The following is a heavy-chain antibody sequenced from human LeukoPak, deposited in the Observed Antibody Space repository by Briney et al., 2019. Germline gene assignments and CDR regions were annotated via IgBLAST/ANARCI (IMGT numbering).Heavy chain of an antibody. D-gene: IGHD6-19*01. Sequence: SETLSLTCAVYGGSFSGYYWGWVRQPPGKGLEWIGGIYFSGTTYYNPSLRSRVTISVDTSKNQFSLKLNSVTAADTAVYFCARRSSSAWYYYFGYWGQGALVTVSS. CDR1: GGSFSGYY. V-gene: IGHV4-34*01. J-gene: IGHJ4*02. CDR2: IYFSGTT. CDR3: ARRSSSAWYYYFGY.